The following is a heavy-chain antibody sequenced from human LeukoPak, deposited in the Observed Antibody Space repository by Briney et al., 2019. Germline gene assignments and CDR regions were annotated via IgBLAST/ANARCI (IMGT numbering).Heavy chain of an antibody. CDR3: ARDHST. D-gene: IGHD5-18*01. J-gene: IGHJ5*02. V-gene: IGHV4-30-2*01. Sequence: PSETLSLTCAVSGGSISSGGYSWSWIRRPPGKGLEWIGYIYHSGSTYYNPSLKSRVTISVDRSKNQFSLKLSSVTAADTAVYYCARDHSTWGQGTLVTVSS. CDR1: GGSISSGGYS. CDR2: IYHSGST.